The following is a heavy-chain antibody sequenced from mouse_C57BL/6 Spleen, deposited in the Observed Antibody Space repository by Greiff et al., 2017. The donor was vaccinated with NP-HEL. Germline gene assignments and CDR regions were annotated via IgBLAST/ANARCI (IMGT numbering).Heavy chain of an antibody. CDR2: INPSSGYT. V-gene: IGHV1-7*01. D-gene: IGHD1-1*01. Sequence: QVQLKESGAELAKPGASVKLSCKASGYTFTSYWMHWVKQRPGQGLEWIGYINPSSGYTKYNQKFKDKATLTADKSSRTAYMQLSSLTYEDSAVYYCARDYGSSLPWFAYWGQGTLVTVSA. CDR1: GYTFTSYW. J-gene: IGHJ3*01. CDR3: ARDYGSSLPWFAY.